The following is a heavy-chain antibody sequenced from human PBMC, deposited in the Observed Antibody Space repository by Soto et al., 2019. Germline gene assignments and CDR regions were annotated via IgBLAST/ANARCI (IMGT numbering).Heavy chain of an antibody. Sequence: SETLSLTCAVYGGSFSGYYWSRIRQPPGKGLEWIGEINHSGSTNYNPSLKSRVTISVDTSKNQFSLKLSSVTAADTAVYYCARGEAQGVRGVNYFDYWGQGTLVTVSS. CDR3: ARGEAQGVRGVNYFDY. V-gene: IGHV4-34*01. CDR2: INHSGST. J-gene: IGHJ4*02. CDR1: GGSFSGYY. D-gene: IGHD3-10*01.